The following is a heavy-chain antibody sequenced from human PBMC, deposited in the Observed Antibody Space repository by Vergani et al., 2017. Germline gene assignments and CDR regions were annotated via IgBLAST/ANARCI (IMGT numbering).Heavy chain of an antibody. V-gene: IGHV1-2*02. CDR1: GGTFSSYA. CDR3: ARDSAPFLVVPAAIIWFDP. CDR2: INPNSGGT. J-gene: IGHJ5*02. Sequence: QVQLVQSGAEVKKPGSSVKVSCKASGGTFSSYAISWVRQAPGQGLEWMGWINPNSGGTNYAQKFQGRVTMTRDTSISTAYMELSRLRSDDTAVYYCARDSAPFLVVPAAIIWFDPWGQGTLVTVSS. D-gene: IGHD2-2*02.